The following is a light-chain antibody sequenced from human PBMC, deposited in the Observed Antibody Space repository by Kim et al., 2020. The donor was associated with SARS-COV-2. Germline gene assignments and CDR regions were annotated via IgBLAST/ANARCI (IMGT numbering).Light chain of an antibody. CDR1: QDISNY. Sequence: DIQMTQSPSSLSASVGDRVTITCQASQDISNYLNWYQQKPGKAPKLLIYDASNLKTGVPSRFSGSGSGTDFTLTISSLQPEDIATYYCQLYGTPPQIFGQGTKLEI. CDR2: DAS. CDR3: QLYGTPPQI. J-gene: IGKJ2*01. V-gene: IGKV1-33*01.